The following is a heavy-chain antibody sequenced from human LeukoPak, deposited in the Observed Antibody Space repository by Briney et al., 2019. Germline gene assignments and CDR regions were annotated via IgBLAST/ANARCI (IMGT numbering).Heavy chain of an antibody. CDR1: GYSFTSYW. Sequence: GESLKISCKGSGYSFTSYWIGWVRQMPGKGLEWMGIIYPGDSDTRYSPSLQGQVTISADKSISIAYLQWSSLKASDTAMYYCARRGTYYYDSSGYADYWGQGTLVTVSS. CDR3: ARRGTYYYDSSGYADY. V-gene: IGHV5-51*01. CDR2: IYPGDSDT. J-gene: IGHJ4*02. D-gene: IGHD3-22*01.